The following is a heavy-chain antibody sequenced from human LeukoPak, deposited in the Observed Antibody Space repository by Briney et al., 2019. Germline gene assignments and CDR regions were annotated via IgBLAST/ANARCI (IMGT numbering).Heavy chain of an antibody. V-gene: IGHV4-34*01. CDR1: GGSFSGYY. Sequence: PSETQSLTCTVYGGSFSGYYWSWIRQPPGKGLEWIGEINHSGSTNYNPSLKSRVTISVDTSKNQFSLKLSSVTAADTAVYYCARGYGPGSYYHYWGQGTLVTVSS. CDR2: INHSGST. CDR3: ARGYGPGSYYHY. D-gene: IGHD3-10*01. J-gene: IGHJ4*02.